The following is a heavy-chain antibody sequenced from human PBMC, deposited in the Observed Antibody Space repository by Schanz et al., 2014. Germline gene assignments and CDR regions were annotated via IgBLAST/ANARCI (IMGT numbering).Heavy chain of an antibody. V-gene: IGHV3-7*01. D-gene: IGHD2-21*01. CDR3: ARDKDGLIPFDY. J-gene: IGHJ4*02. CDR1: RFTFSDYW. Sequence: EVQLVESGGGLVQPGGSLRLSCAASRFTFSDYWMSWVRQAPGKGLEWVANMNQDGSVKNYVDSVKGRFTISRDNAKNSLYLQMTSLSAADTALYYCARDKDGLIPFDYWGQGTLVAVSS. CDR2: MNQDGSVK.